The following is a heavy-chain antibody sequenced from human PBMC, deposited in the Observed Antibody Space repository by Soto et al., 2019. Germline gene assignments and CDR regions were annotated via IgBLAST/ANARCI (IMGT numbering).Heavy chain of an antibody. D-gene: IGHD2-21*02. CDR2: VISASGSV. V-gene: IGHV1-69*06. Sequence: QVQVVQAGAEEKKPGSSVTISCKASGRIFSSFPTSWVRQVPGQGLEWMGGVISASGSVTYAPKFQGRVKMTAVNSAGIGYMELTSLTSEDTAIYYCARVGSSDAYCCDLNQWGLWTMVTVSS. J-gene: IGHJ1*01. CDR3: ARVGSSDAYCCDLNQ. CDR1: GRIFSSFP.